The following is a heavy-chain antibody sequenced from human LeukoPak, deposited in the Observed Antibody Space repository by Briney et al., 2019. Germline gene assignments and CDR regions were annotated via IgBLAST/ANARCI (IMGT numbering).Heavy chain of an antibody. Sequence: GGSLRLSCAASGFTFSSYWMHWVRQAPGKVLVWVSRINSDGSSTSYADSVKGRFTISRDNAKNTLYLQMNSLRAEDTAVYYCAKIPQVATYTVPNFDFWGQGTLVTVSS. V-gene: IGHV3-74*01. CDR3: AKIPQVATYTVPNFDF. CDR1: GFTFSSYW. J-gene: IGHJ4*02. CDR2: INSDGSST. D-gene: IGHD3-16*01.